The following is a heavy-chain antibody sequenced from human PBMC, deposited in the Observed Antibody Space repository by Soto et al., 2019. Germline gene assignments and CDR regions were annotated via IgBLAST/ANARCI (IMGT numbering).Heavy chain of an antibody. V-gene: IGHV4-4*07. CDR3: AREGSYSAYNFAHGIQLWSFDF. Sequence: SGTLSLTCTVSGGSINTFYWSWVRQPAGKGLEWIGRIFSSGSTSFNPSLESRVAMSVDTSKNHFSLNLSSVTAADMAVYYCAREGSYSAYNFAHGIQLWSFDFWGQGPLVTVSS. CDR1: GGSINTFY. CDR2: IFSSGST. J-gene: IGHJ4*02. D-gene: IGHD5-12*01.